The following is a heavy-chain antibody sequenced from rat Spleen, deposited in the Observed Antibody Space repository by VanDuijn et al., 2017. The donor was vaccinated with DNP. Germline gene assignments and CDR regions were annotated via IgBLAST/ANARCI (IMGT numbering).Heavy chain of an antibody. CDR2: ISTGGGNT. CDR1: GFTFSDYA. D-gene: IGHD4-3*01. Sequence: EVQLVESGGGLVQPGRSLKLSCAASGFTFSDYAMAWVRQAPKKGLEWVASISTGGGNTYYRDSVKGRFTISRDNAETTLYLQMDSLRSEDTATYYCATLNFGVLEAMDAWGQGVMVTVSS. J-gene: IGHJ2*01. V-gene: IGHV5S23*01. CDR3: ATLNFGVLEAMDA.